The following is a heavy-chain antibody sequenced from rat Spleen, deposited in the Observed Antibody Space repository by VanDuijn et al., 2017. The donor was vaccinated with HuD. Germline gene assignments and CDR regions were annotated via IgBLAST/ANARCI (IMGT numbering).Heavy chain of an antibody. CDR3: ATSPYYWYFDF. V-gene: IGHV5-19*01. Sequence: EVQLVESGGGVVQPGRSLKLSCAASGFTFSNYGMHCIRQAPTKGLEWVASLSPSGGSTYYRDTVKGRFTIARDNAKSTLYLQMDSLRSEDTATYYCATSPYYWYFDFWGPGTMVTVSS. J-gene: IGHJ1*01. CDR1: GFTFSNYG. CDR2: LSPSGGST. D-gene: IGHD3-8*01.